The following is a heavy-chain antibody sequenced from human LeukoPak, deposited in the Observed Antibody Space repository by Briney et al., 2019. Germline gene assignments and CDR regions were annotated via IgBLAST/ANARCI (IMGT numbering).Heavy chain of an antibody. CDR1: GFTFSSYW. CDR2: INSDESST. D-gene: IGHD1-26*01. J-gene: IGHJ4*02. CDR3: ARETDGSSFDY. V-gene: IGHV3-74*01. Sequence: GGSLRLSCAASGFTFSSYWMQWVRQAPGKGLVWVSRINSDESSTRYADSVKGRFTISRDNAKNTLYLQMNSLRAEDTAVYYHARETDGSSFDYWGQGTLVTVSS.